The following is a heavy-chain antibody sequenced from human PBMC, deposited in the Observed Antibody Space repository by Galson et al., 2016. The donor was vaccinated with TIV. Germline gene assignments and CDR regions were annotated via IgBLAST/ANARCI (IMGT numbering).Heavy chain of an antibody. V-gene: IGHV3-7*01. CDR1: GFTFSDYW. CDR2: IKQDGSEK. J-gene: IGHJ2*01. CDR3: ARRYFDL. Sequence: SLRLSCAASGFTFSDYWMHWVRQTPGKGLEWVANIKQDGSEKYYVDSVKGRCTISRDNAKSSLFLQMNSLRAEDTAVYYCARRYFDLWGRGTLVTVSS.